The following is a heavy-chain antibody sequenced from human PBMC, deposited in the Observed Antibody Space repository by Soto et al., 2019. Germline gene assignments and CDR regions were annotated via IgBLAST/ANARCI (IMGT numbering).Heavy chain of an antibody. CDR1: GFTFSSYG. D-gene: IGHD1-7*01. V-gene: IGHV3-33*01. CDR2: VWNDGTNP. J-gene: IGHJ5*02. Sequence: QVQLVESGGGVVQPGRSLRLSCAASGFTFSSYGMHWVRLTPGKGLEWVALVWNDGTNPYYADSVQGRFTISRDNSKNTLYLQMNRLSAEDTAVYYCARDNVASTNYFWFDPRGQGTLVTVS. CDR3: ARDNVASTNYFWFDP.